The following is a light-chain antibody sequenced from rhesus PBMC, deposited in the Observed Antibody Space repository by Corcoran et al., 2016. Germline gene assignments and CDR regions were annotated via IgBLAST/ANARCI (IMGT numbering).Light chain of an antibody. CDR3: QHGYGTPLT. J-gene: IGKJ4*01. CDR1: ENVNNY. Sequence: DIQMTQSPSSLSASVGDRVTITCRASENVNNYLNCYQQKPGNAPKLLTKKASTLQSGVPSRFSGSGSGTDYTFTISSLQPEAVATYFCQHGYGTPLTFGGGTKVEIK. CDR2: KAS. V-gene: IGKV1-74*01.